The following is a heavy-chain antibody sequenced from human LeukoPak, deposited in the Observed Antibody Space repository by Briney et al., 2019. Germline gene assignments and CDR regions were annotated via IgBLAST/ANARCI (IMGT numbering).Heavy chain of an antibody. D-gene: IGHD3-10*01. CDR2: MNPNSGNT. CDR3: ARGKRSGFLNWFDP. Sequence: ASVKVSCKASGYTFTSYDINWVRQAPGQGLEWMGWMNPNSGNTGYAQKFQGRVTMTRNTSISTAYMELSSLRSEDTAVYYCARGKRSGFLNWFDPWGQGTLVTVSS. J-gene: IGHJ5*02. V-gene: IGHV1-8*01. CDR1: GYTFTSYD.